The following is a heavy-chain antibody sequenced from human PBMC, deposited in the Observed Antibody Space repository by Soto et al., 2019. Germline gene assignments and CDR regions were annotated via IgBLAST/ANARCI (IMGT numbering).Heavy chain of an antibody. J-gene: IGHJ4*02. V-gene: IGHV3-30*03. CDR3: ARESEDLTSNFDY. CDR1: GFTFSNYG. CDR2: ISNDGSRE. Sequence: ESGGGVVQPGRSLRLSCTASGFTFSNYGMHWVRQAPGKGLEWVAVISNDGSREYYADSLKGRFTISRDNSENTLSLQMNHLRGEDTAVYYCARESEDLTSNFDYFGQGTLVTVSS.